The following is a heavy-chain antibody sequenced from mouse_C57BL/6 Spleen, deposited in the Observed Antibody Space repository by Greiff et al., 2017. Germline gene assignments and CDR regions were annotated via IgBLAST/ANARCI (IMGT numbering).Heavy chain of an antibody. D-gene: IGHD2-4*01. CDR3: ARTANYDGGEYYFDY. CDR1: GFTFSDYY. CDR2: ISNGGGST. V-gene: IGHV5-12*01. Sequence: DVMLVESGGGLVQPGGSLKLSCAASGFTFSDYYMYWVRQTPEKRLEWVAYISNGGGSTYYPDTVKGRFTISRDNAKNTLYLQMSRLKSEDTAMYYCARTANYDGGEYYFDYWGQGTTLTVSS. J-gene: IGHJ2*01.